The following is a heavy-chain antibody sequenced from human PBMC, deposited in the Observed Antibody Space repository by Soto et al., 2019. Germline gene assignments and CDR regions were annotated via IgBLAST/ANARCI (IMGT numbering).Heavy chain of an antibody. CDR1: GCSISSYY. V-gene: IGHV4-59*01. J-gene: IGHJ6*03. Sequence: SETLSLTCTVSGCSISSYYWSWIRQPPGKGLEWIGYIYYSGSTNYNPSLKSRVTISVDTSKNQFSLKLSSVTAADTAVYYCARDTGGSSSITANYYMDVWGKGTTVTVSS. D-gene: IGHD6-6*01. CDR3: ARDTGGSSSITANYYMDV. CDR2: IYYSGST.